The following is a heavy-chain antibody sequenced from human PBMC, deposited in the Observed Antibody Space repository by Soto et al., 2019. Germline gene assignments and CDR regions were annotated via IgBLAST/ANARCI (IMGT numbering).Heavy chain of an antibody. D-gene: IGHD2-2*01. J-gene: IGHJ3*02. Sequence: PPETLSLTCTVSGGSISSGGYYWSWIRQHPGKGLEWIGYIYYSGSTYYNPSLKSRVTISVDTSKNQFSLKLSSVTAADTAVYYCARGRIVPFDIWGQGTMVTVSS. CDR1: GGSISSGGYY. V-gene: IGHV4-31*03. CDR3: ARGRIVPFDI. CDR2: IYYSGST.